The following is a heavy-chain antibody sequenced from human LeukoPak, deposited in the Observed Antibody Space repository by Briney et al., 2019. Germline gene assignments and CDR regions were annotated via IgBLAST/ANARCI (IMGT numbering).Heavy chain of an antibody. J-gene: IGHJ4*02. V-gene: IGHV3-33*01. Sequence: GRSLRLSCAASGFTFSSYGMHWVRQAPGKGLEWVAVIWYDGSNKYYADSVKGRFTISRDNSKNTLYLQMNSLRAEDTAVYYCARSSGYYYFGYWGQGTLVTVSS. CDR3: ARSSGYYYFGY. CDR2: IWYDGSNK. D-gene: IGHD3-22*01. CDR1: GFTFSSYG.